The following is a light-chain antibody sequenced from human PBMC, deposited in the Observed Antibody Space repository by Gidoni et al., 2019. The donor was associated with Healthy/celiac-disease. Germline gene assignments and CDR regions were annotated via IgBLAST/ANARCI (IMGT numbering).Light chain of an antibody. CDR3: QQYYSTPRLT. J-gene: IGKJ4*01. Sequence: DIVMTQSPDSLAVSLGERATINCKSSQSVLYSSNNKNYLAWYQQKPGQPPKLLIYWASTRESGVPDRFSGSGSGTAFTLPISSLQAEDVAVYYCQQYYSTPRLTFGGGTKVEIK. CDR1: QSVLYSSNNKNY. V-gene: IGKV4-1*01. CDR2: WAS.